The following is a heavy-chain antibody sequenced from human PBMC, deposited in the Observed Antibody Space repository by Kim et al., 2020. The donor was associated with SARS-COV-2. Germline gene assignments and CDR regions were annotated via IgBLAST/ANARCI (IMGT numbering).Heavy chain of an antibody. V-gene: IGHV3-30*02. CDR3: AKGGSSSGRVSAY. J-gene: IGHJ4*02. D-gene: IGHD6-6*01. Sequence: YADSVKGRFTISRDNSKNTLYLQMNSLRAEDTAVYYCAKGGSSSGRVSAYWGQGTQVTVSS.